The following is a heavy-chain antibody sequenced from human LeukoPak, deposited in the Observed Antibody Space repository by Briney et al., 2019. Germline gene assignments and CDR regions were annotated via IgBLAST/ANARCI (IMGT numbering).Heavy chain of an antibody. CDR1: GFTFSSYA. V-gene: IGHV3-30*04. CDR3: ARAGVVLWFGDFDY. J-gene: IGHJ4*02. D-gene: IGHD3-10*01. Sequence: GRSLRLSCAASGFTFSSYAMHWVRQAPGKGLEWVAVISYDGSNKYYADSVKGRFTISRDNSKNTLYPQMNSLRAEDTAVYYCARAGVVLWFGDFDYWGQGTLVTVSS. CDR2: ISYDGSNK.